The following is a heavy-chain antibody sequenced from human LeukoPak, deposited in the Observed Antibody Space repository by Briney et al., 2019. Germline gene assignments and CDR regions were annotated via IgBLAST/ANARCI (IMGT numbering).Heavy chain of an antibody. CDR2: IIPIFGTA. Sequence: SVKVSCMASVGTFSSYAISWVRQAPGQGLEWMGRIIPIFGTANYAQKFQGRVTITTDESTSTAYMELSSLRSEDTAVYYCARERGDDIVVVVAATTWFDPWGQGTLVTVSS. CDR3: ARERGDDIVVVVAATTWFDP. V-gene: IGHV1-69*05. D-gene: IGHD2-15*01. CDR1: VGTFSSYA. J-gene: IGHJ5*02.